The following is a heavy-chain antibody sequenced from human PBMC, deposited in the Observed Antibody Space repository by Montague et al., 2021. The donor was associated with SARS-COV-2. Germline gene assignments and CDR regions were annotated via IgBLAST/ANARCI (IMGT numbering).Heavy chain of an antibody. V-gene: IGHV4-59*01. Sequence: SETLSLTCTVSGGSISSYYWSWIRQPPGKGLEWIGYIYYSGSTSXXPSLKRRVTISVDTSKNQFSLKLSSVTAADTAVSFCASRGLGYCRGGSCPYAFDIWGQGTMVTVSS. D-gene: IGHD2-15*01. CDR1: GGSISSYY. CDR2: IYYSGST. J-gene: IGHJ3*02. CDR3: ASRGLGYCRGGSCPYAFDI.